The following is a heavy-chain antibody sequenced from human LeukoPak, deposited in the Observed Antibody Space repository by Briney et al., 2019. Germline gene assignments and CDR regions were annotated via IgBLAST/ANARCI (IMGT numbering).Heavy chain of an antibody. Sequence: SETLSLTCSVSGGSINGGSYYWSWIRQPAGKPLEWIGHIFTTGSTSYNPSLRTRVTISEDSSKDQFSLNLKSVTAADTAVYYCARDLYGDYVIYWGQGTLVTVSS. J-gene: IGHJ4*02. V-gene: IGHV4-61*09. D-gene: IGHD4-17*01. CDR2: IFTTGST. CDR3: ARDLYGDYVIY. CDR1: GGSINGGSYY.